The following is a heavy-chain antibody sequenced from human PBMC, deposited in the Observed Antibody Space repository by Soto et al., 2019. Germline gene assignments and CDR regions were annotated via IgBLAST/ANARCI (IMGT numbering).Heavy chain of an antibody. V-gene: IGHV7-4-1*01. D-gene: IGHD6-19*01. CDR1: GYTFTSYA. CDR3: ARDLDSSGWYKTWFEP. J-gene: IGHJ5*02. CDR2: INTNTGNP. Sequence: ASVKVSCKASGYTFTSYAMNWVLQAPGQGLEWMGWINTNTGNPTYAQGFTGRFVFSLDTSVSTAYLQICSLKAEDTAVYYCARDLDSSGWYKTWFEPWGQGTRVNVAS.